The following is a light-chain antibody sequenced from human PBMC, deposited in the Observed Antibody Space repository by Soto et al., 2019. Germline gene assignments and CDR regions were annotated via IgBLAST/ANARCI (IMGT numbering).Light chain of an antibody. V-gene: IGLV2-14*01. CDR1: SSDVGAYNY. CDR2: EVT. J-gene: IGLJ1*01. CDR3: SSKRDSTSLFV. Sequence: SITISRKRTSSDVGAYNYVSWYQHHPGKVPKLLIYEVTNRPSGVSDRFSGSKSGNTASLTISGLQAEDEADYYCSSKRDSTSLFVFGTGTNVTAL.